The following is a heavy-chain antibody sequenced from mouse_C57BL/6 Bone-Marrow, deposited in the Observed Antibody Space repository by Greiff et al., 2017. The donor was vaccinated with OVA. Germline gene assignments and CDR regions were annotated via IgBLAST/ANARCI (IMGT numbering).Heavy chain of an antibody. Sequence: QVQLQQPGTELVKPGASVKLSCKASGYTFTSYWMHWVKQRPGQGLEWIGNINPSNGGTNYNEQFKSKATLTVDKSSSTAYMQLSSLTSEDSAVYYCARERDYYYGSSPFEDWGQGTTLTVSS. CDR1: GYTFTSYW. D-gene: IGHD1-1*01. J-gene: IGHJ2*01. CDR3: ARERDYYYGSSPFED. V-gene: IGHV1-53*01. CDR2: INPSNGGT.